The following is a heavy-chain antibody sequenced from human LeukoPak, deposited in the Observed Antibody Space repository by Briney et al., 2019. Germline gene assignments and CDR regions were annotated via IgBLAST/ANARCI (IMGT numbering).Heavy chain of an antibody. CDR1: GGSISSYY. Sequence: SETLSLTCTVSGGSISSYYWSWIRQPPGKGLEWIGYIYYSGSTNYNPSLKSRVTISVDTSKNQFSLKLSSVTAADTAVYYCASKVGATNPLDYWGQGTLVTVSS. D-gene: IGHD1-26*01. CDR2: IYYSGST. CDR3: ASKVGATNPLDY. J-gene: IGHJ4*02. V-gene: IGHV4-59*01.